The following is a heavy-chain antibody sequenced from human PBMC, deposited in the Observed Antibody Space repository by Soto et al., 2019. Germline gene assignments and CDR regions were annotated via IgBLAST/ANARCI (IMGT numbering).Heavy chain of an antibody. V-gene: IGHV3-23*01. J-gene: IGHJ5*02. CDR3: ANLITMVRGVKTP. CDR1: GFTFSSYA. CDR2: ISGSGGST. D-gene: IGHD3-10*01. Sequence: GGSLRLSCAASGFTFSSYAMSWVRQAPGKGLEWVSAISGSGGSTYYEDSVKGRFTISRDNSKNTLYLQMKSLRAEDTAVYYCANLITMVRGVKTPWGQGTMVPVSS.